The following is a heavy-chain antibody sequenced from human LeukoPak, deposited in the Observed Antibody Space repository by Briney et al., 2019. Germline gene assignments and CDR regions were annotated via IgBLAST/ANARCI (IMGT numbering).Heavy chain of an antibody. CDR2: IYSGGST. CDR1: GFTVSSNY. Sequence: GGSLRLSCAASGFTVSSNYMNWVRQAPGKGLEWVSVIYSGGSTYYADSVKGRFTISRDNSKNTLYLQMNSLRAEDTAVYYCARGARGYGGNSGAFDYWGQGTLVTVSS. CDR3: ARGARGYGGNSGAFDY. V-gene: IGHV3-66*01. D-gene: IGHD4-23*01. J-gene: IGHJ4*02.